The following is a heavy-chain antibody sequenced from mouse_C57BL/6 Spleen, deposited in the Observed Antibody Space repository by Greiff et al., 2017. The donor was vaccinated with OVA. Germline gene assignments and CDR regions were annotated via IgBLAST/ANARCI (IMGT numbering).Heavy chain of an antibody. D-gene: IGHD1-3*01. V-gene: IGHV5-12*01. CDR1: GFTFSDYY. CDR2: ISNGGGST. J-gene: IGHJ4*01. CDR3: ARSGGGAYAMDY. Sequence: EVKLMESGGGLVQPGGSLKLSCAASGFTFSDYYMYWVRQTPEKRLEWVAYISNGGGSTYYPDTVKGRFTISRDNAKHTLYLQMSRLKSEDTAMYYCARSGGGAYAMDYWGQGTSVTVSS.